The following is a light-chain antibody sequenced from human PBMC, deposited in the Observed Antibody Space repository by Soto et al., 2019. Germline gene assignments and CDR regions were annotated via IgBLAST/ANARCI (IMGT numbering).Light chain of an antibody. CDR3: QVWDSSSDHRNVV. J-gene: IGLJ2*01. Sequence: SYELTQTPTVSVAPGKTARITCGVNNVGSKSVHWYQQKPGQAPVLVIYYDSDRPSGIPERFSGSNSGNTATLTISRVEAGDEADYYCQVWDSSSDHRNVVFGGGTKLTVL. CDR2: YDS. CDR1: NVGSKS. V-gene: IGLV3-21*04.